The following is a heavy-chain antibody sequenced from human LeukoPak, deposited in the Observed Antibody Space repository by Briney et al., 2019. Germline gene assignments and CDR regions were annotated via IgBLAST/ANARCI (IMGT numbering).Heavy chain of an antibody. D-gene: IGHD3-10*01. V-gene: IGHV3-21*01. CDR2: ISPGSTYI. CDR3: ARDSGPGTYYSA. CDR1: GFTFSSYR. J-gene: IGHJ5*02. Sequence: GGSLRLSCAASGFTFSSYRMNWVRQAPGKGLEWVSSISPGSTYIYYGDSVKGRFSISRDNTKNSLYLQMNSLRAEDTAVCFCARDSGPGTYYSAWGQGTLVTVSS.